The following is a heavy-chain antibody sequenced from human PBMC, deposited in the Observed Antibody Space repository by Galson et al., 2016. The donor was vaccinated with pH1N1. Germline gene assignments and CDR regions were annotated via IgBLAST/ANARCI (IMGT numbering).Heavy chain of an antibody. D-gene: IGHD2-21*01. V-gene: IGHV1-2*02. CDR2: INPDNGKT. CDR3: ARIIRYSSGRDP. J-gene: IGHJ5*02. CDR1: GYTFTGHY. Sequence: SVKVSCKASGYTFTGHYMHWVRQAPGRGLEWMGWINPDNGKTQYAQKFQDRVTMSGDKANSTAYMEVNRLTSDDTAVYYCARIIRYSSGRDPRGQGTLVTVTS.